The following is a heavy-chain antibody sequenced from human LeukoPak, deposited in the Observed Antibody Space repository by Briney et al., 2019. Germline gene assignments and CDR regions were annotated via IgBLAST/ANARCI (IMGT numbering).Heavy chain of an antibody. D-gene: IGHD2-2*02. CDR2: IKQDRSEK. V-gene: IGHV3-7*01. CDR1: GFTFSSYW. J-gene: IGHJ4*02. Sequence: PGGSLRLSCAASGFTFSSYWMSWVRQAPGKGLEWVANIKQDRSEKYYVDSVKGRFTISRDNAKNSLYLQMNSLRAEDTAVYYCARDAEVIPAAIDYFDYWGQGTLVTVSS. CDR3: ARDAEVIPAAIDYFDY.